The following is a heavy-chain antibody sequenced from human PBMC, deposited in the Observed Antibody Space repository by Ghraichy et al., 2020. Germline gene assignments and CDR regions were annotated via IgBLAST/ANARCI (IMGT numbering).Heavy chain of an antibody. Sequence: SETLSLTCAVYGGSFSGYYWSWIRQPPGKGLEWIGEINHSGSTNYNPSLKSRVTISVDTSKNQFSLKLSSVTAADTAVYYCARDFMLLVSSFDYWGQGTLVTVSS. CDR2: INHSGST. D-gene: IGHD2-8*01. J-gene: IGHJ4*02. CDR1: GGSFSGYY. V-gene: IGHV4-34*01. CDR3: ARDFMLLVSSFDY.